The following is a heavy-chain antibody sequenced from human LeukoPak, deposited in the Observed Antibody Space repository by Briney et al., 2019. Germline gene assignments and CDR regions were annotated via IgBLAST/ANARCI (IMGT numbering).Heavy chain of an antibody. CDR1: GFTFSSYS. CDR3: AKDGGFWSGYGPPYFDY. CDR2: ISPSSDTI. J-gene: IGHJ4*02. D-gene: IGHD3-3*01. V-gene: IGHV3-48*04. Sequence: GGSLRLSCVASGFTFSSYSMNWVRQAPGKGPEWISYISPSSDTIKYADSVRGRFTISRDNAKNSLYLQVNSLRAEDTAVYYCAKDGGFWSGYGPPYFDYWGQGNLVTVSS.